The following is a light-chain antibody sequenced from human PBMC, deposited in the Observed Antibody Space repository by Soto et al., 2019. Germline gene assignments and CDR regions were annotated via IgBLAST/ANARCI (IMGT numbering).Light chain of an antibody. CDR3: LLYYGGAQLV. CDR1: TGAVTSGNY. V-gene: IGLV7-43*01. CDR2: TTN. J-gene: IGLJ3*02. Sequence: QAVVTQEPSLTVSPGGTVTLTCASSTGAVTSGNYPSWFQQKPGQTPRTLIYTTNRRHSWTPARFPGSLLGGKAALTLSGVQPEDEAEYYCLLYYGGAQLVFGGGTKLTVL.